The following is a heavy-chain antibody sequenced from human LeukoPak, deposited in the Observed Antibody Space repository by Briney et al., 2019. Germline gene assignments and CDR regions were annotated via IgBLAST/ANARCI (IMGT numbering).Heavy chain of an antibody. J-gene: IGHJ4*02. CDR3: ARVSLEDGDANFDY. V-gene: IGHV4-59*01. CDR2: IYYSGST. CDR1: GGSISSYY. Sequence: SETLSLTCTVSGGSISSYYWSWIRQPPGKGLEWIGYIYYSGSTNYNPSLKSRVTISVDTSKNQSSLKLSSVTAVDTAVYYCARVSLEDGDANFDYWGQGTLVTVSS. D-gene: IGHD4-17*01.